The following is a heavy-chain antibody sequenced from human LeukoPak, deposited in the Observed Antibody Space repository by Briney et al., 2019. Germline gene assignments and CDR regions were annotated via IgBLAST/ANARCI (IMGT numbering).Heavy chain of an antibody. CDR1: GYTFTSYY. CDR3: ARDPDYDFWSGPARMDV. J-gene: IGHJ6*02. CDR2: ISAYNGNT. Sequence: ASVKVSCKASGYTFTSYYMHWVRQAPGQGLEWMGWISAYNGNTNYAQKLQGRVTMTTDTSTSTAYMELRSLRSDDTAVYYCARDPDYDFWSGPARMDVWGQGTTVTVSS. V-gene: IGHV1-18*04. D-gene: IGHD3-3*01.